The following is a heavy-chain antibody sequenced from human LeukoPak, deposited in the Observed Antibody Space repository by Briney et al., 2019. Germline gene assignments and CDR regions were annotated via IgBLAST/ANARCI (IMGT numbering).Heavy chain of an antibody. CDR2: INHSGST. V-gene: IGHV4-34*01. D-gene: IGHD6-13*01. CDR3: ASDSIAAAGTGY. Sequence: KSSETLSLTCTVSGGSISSYYWSWIRQPPGKGLEWIGEINHSGSTNYNPSLKSRVTISVDTSRNQFSLKLSSVTAADTAVYYCASDSIAAAGTGYWGQGTLVTVSS. J-gene: IGHJ4*02. CDR1: GGSISSYY.